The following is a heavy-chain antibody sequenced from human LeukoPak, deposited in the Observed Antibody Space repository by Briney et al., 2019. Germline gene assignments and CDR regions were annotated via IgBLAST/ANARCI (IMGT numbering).Heavy chain of an antibody. CDR1: GGTFSSYP. J-gene: IGHJ1*01. D-gene: IGHD3-16*01. CDR3: ARDGGTGEYFQH. CDR2: IIPIFGTA. V-gene: IGHV1-69*06. Sequence: PVKVSCKASGGTFSSYPISWVRQAPGQGLEWMGGIIPIFGTANFAQKSQARVTITADKSTSTAYMELSSLRSEDTAVYYCARDGGTGEYFQHWGQGTLVTVSS.